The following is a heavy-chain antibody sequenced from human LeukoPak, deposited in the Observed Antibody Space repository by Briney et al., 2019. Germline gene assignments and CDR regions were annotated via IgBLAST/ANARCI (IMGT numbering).Heavy chain of an antibody. D-gene: IGHD2-2*01. J-gene: IGHJ4*02. CDR1: GYTFTSNG. CDR3: ARVGCSSTSCYAGFDY. V-gene: IGHV1-18*01. CDR2: ISAYNGNT. Sequence: ASVKVSCKASGYTFTSNGISWVRQAPGQGLEWMGWISAYNGNTNYAQKLQGRVTMTTDTSTSTAYMELRSLRSDDTAVYYCARVGCSSTSCYAGFDYWGQGTLVTVSS.